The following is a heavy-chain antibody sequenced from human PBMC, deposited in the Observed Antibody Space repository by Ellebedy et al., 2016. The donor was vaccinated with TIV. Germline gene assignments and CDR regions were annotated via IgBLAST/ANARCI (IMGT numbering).Heavy chain of an antibody. D-gene: IGHD1-26*01. Sequence: SETLSLXCAVYGGSFTGYYWTWIRQPPGKVLEWIGEVNDRGSTNYNPSLKSRVTISVDTSKNQFSLKLRSVTAADTAVYYCARGQGDRATTSWFDPWGQGTLVTVSS. CDR1: GGSFTGYY. CDR2: VNDRGST. V-gene: IGHV4-34*01. J-gene: IGHJ5*02. CDR3: ARGQGDRATTSWFDP.